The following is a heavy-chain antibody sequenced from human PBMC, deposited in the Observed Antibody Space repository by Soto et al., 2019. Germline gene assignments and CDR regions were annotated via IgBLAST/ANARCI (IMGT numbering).Heavy chain of an antibody. CDR1: GYIFTSYY. CDR2: INPFDGSR. Sequence: QVQLVQSGAEVKKPGATVKVSCKASGYIFTSYYIHWVRQAPGQGLEWMGWINPFDGSRMFAQSFQGRVTMTRDTSTSTVYMEVSSLRSEDTAVYYCSRVDPGETSPFDHWGQVTLVTVSS. CDR3: SRVDPGETSPFDH. V-gene: IGHV1-46*03. D-gene: IGHD3-10*01. J-gene: IGHJ4*02.